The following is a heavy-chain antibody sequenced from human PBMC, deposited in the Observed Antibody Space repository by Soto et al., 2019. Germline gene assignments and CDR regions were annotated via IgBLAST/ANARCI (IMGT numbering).Heavy chain of an antibody. CDR3: AKTASLLVFEGWLDP. J-gene: IGHJ5*02. CDR1: GFSLTNYG. Sequence: QVQLVQSGGEVRKPGASVKVSCKASGFSLTNYGLAWVRQAPGQGLEWLGWISGENGNTHYAQKFQGIVTLTTDTTTSTAYMELRSLRSDDTALYYCAKTASLLVFEGWLDPWGQRTRVTVSS. D-gene: IGHD3-3*01. CDR2: ISGENGNT. V-gene: IGHV1-18*01.